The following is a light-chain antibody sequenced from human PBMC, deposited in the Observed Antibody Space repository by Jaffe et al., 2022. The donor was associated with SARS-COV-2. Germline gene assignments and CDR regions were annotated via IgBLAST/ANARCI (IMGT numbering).Light chain of an antibody. Sequence: SYELTQPPSVSVSAGQTASITCSGDKLGDKYACWYQQKPGQPPVLVIYQDTNRPSGIPERFSGSNSGNTATLTISGTQAMDEADYYCQAWDSNTEVVFGGGTKLTVL. CDR2: QDT. J-gene: IGLJ2*01. CDR1: KLGDKY. V-gene: IGLV3-1*01. CDR3: QAWDSNTEVV.